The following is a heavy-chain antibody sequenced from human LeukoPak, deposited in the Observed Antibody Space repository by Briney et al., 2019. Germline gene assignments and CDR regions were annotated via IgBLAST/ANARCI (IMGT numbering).Heavy chain of an antibody. CDR2: INAGNGNT. Sequence: GASVKVSCKASGYTFTTYVMHWVRQAPGQRLKWMGWINAGNGNTKYSQKFQGRVTITRDTSASTAYMELSSLRSEDTAVYYCARGAYSGYEYFDYWGQGTLVTVSS. D-gene: IGHD5-12*01. J-gene: IGHJ4*02. CDR1: GYTFTTYV. CDR3: ARGAYSGYEYFDY. V-gene: IGHV1-3*01.